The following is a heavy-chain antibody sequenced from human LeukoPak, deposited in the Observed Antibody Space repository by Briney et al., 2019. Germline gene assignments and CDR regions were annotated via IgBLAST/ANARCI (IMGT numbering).Heavy chain of an antibody. CDR2: IWYDGSNR. J-gene: IGHJ4*02. Sequence: GGSLRLSCAAPGFTFSSYGMHWVRQAPGKGLEWVAVIWYDGSNRYHTDSVKGRFTISRDNSKNTLYLQMNSLRAEDTAVYYCARDPSGGRYFDMNFDYWGQGTLVTVSS. D-gene: IGHD3-9*01. CDR1: GFTFSSYG. CDR3: ARDPSGGRYFDMNFDY. V-gene: IGHV3-33*01.